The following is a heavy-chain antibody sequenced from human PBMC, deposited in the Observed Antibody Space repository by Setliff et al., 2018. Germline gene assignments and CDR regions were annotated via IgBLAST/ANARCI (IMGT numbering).Heavy chain of an antibody. CDR1: GGSFSGYY. CDR3: VKGTNVVMVYTGFDH. V-gene: IGHV4-34*01. J-gene: IGHJ4*01. D-gene: IGHD2-8*01. CDR2: IFYSGTT. Sequence: SETLSLTCAVYGGSFSGYYWSWIRQPPGKGLDWIGYIFYSGTTHYNPSLESRVSFSIDTSRNQFSLTLKSVTAADTAVYYCVKGTNVVMVYTGFDHWGQGTLVTVSS.